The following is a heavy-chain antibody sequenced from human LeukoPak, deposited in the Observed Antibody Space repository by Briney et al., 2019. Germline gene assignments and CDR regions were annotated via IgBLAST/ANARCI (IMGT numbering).Heavy chain of an antibody. CDR3: ASPRDCSGGSCYPYYFDY. D-gene: IGHD2-15*01. CDR1: GYTFTGCY. Sequence: ASVKVSCKASGYTFTGCYMHWVRQAPGQGLEWMGWINPNSGGTNYAQKFQGRVTMTRDTSISTAYMELSSLRSEDTAVYYCASPRDCSGGSCYPYYFDYWGQGTLVTVSS. J-gene: IGHJ4*02. V-gene: IGHV1-2*02. CDR2: INPNSGGT.